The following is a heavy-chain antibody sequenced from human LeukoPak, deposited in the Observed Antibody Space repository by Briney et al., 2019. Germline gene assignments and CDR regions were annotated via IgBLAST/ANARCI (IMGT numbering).Heavy chain of an antibody. CDR2: INPSGGST. CDR3: ARVYYDYVWGSYRPIDY. V-gene: IGHV1-46*01. Sequence: ASVKVSCKASGYTFTSYYMHWVRQAPGQGLEWMGIINPSGGSTSYAQKFQGRVTMTRDTSTSTVYMELSSLRSEDTAVYYCARVYYDYVWGSYRPIDYWGQGTLVTVSS. J-gene: IGHJ4*02. D-gene: IGHD3-16*02. CDR1: GYTFTSYY.